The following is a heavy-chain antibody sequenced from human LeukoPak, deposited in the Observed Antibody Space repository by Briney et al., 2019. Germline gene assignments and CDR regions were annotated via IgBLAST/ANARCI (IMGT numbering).Heavy chain of an antibody. CDR1: GFSLNTYS. J-gene: IGHJ6*03. CDR2: ISSFSGTI. V-gene: IGHV3-48*01. Sequence: GGSLRLSCAASGFSLNTYSMIWVRQAPGKGLEWVSYISSFSGTINYADSVKGRFTISRDNAKNSLYLQMNSLRAEDTAVYYCARDPYSGHYGNDYYYYMDVWGKGTTVTISS. CDR3: ARDPYSGHYGNDYYYYMDV. D-gene: IGHD5-12*01.